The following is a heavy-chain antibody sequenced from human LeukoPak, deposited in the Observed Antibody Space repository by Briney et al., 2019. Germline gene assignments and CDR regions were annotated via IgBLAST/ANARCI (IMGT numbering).Heavy chain of an antibody. CDR2: IYHSGST. CDR3: ARHSSSWYLNYYYGMDV. J-gene: IGHJ6*02. CDR1: GYSISSGYY. V-gene: IGHV4-38-2*02. Sequence: SETLSLTCTVSGYSISSGYYWGWIRQPPGKGLEWIGSIYHSGSTYYNPSLKSRVTISVDTSKNQFSLKLSSVTAADTAVYYCARHSSSWYLNYYYGMDVWGQGTTVTVSS. D-gene: IGHD6-13*01.